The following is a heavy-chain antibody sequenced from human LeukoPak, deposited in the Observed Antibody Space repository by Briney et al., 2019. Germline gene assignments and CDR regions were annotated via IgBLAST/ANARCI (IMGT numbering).Heavy chain of an antibody. Sequence: ASVKVSCKASGYTFTSYYIHWVRQAPGQGLEWMGIINPSGGSTNYAQKFQGRVTMTRDTSTSTVYMELSSLRSEDLAVYYCARWTTTYLDYWGQGTLVTVSS. J-gene: IGHJ4*02. CDR1: GYTFTSYY. CDR2: INPSGGST. CDR3: ARWTTTYLDY. V-gene: IGHV1-46*01. D-gene: IGHD4-11*01.